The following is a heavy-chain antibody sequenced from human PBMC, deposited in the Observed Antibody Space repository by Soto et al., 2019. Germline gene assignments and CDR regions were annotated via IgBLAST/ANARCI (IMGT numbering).Heavy chain of an antibody. CDR1: GVSISSYY. CDR3: ARGIGQQLPPLD. CDR2: IYYSGNT. D-gene: IGHD6-13*01. Sequence: QVQLQESGPGLVKPSETLSLTCTVSGVSISSYYWSWIRQPPGKGLEWIGYIYYSGNTNYNPSLKSRVTISIDASKSQFSPELSSVTAADSAVYFCARGIGQQLPPLDWVQGTLVTVSS. J-gene: IGHJ4*02. V-gene: IGHV4-59*01.